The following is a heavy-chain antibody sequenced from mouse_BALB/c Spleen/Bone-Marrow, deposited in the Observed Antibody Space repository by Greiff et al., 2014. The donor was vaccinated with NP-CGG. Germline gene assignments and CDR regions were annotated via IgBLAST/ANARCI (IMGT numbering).Heavy chain of an antibody. V-gene: IGHV5-12-2*01. CDR3: ARHVGNPYAMDY. Sequence: EVMLVESGGGLVQPGGSLKLSCAASGFTFSSYTMSWVRQTPEKRLEWVAYISNGGGSTYYPDTVKGRFTISRDNAKNTLYLQMSGLKSEDTAMYYCARHVGNPYAMDYWGQGTSVTVSS. CDR2: ISNGGGST. D-gene: IGHD3-1*01. J-gene: IGHJ4*01. CDR1: GFTFSSYT.